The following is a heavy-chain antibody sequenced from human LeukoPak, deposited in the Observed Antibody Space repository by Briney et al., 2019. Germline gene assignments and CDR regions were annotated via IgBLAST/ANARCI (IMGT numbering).Heavy chain of an antibody. CDR2: ISSSGSTI. Sequence: GGSLRLSCAASGFTFSDYYMSWIRQAPGKGLEWVSYISSSGSTIYYADSVKGRFIISRDNAKNSLYLQMNSLRAEDTAVYCCAREGDSSSQLYGFDYWGQGTLVTVSS. V-gene: IGHV3-11*01. J-gene: IGHJ4*02. D-gene: IGHD6-13*01. CDR1: GFTFSDYY. CDR3: AREGDSSSQLYGFDY.